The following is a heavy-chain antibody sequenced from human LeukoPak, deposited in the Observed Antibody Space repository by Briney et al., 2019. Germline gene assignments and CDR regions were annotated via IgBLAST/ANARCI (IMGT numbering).Heavy chain of an antibody. Sequence: SETLSLTCAVYGGSFSGNYWSWIRQPPGKGLEWIGEINHSGSTNYNPSLKSRVTISVDTSKNQFSLKLSSVTAADTAVYYCARDLSGYVIPRGAFDIWGQGTMVTVSS. D-gene: IGHD5-12*01. CDR2: INHSGST. J-gene: IGHJ3*02. CDR3: ARDLSGYVIPRGAFDI. V-gene: IGHV4-34*01. CDR1: GGSFSGNY.